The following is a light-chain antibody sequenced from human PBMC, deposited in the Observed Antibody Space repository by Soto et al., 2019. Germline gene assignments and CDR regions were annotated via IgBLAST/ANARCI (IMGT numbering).Light chain of an antibody. CDR1: SSDIGKYDL. V-gene: IGLV2-23*01. CDR3: CSFAGSDTPYL. J-gene: IGLJ1*01. Sequence: QSALAQPASVSGSPGQSITISCTGTSSDIGKYDLVSWYQQVPGRAPRLIIYEGTKRPSGISDRFSGSKSGNTASLTISGLQTEDAADYFCCSFAGSDTPYLFGSGTKVTVL. CDR2: EGT.